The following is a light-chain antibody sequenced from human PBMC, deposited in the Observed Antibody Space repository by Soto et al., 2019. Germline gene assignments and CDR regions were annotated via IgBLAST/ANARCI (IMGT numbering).Light chain of an antibody. Sequence: EIVLTQSPGTLSLSPGESAALSCRASQSITSNYLVWYRQKPGQAPRLLIYAISSRAAGIPDRFSGSGSGTDFTLTITRLEPEDSAGYYCQQHSDSPWTFGQGTRVEI. J-gene: IGKJ1*01. V-gene: IGKV3-20*01. CDR3: QQHSDSPWT. CDR2: AIS. CDR1: QSITSNY.